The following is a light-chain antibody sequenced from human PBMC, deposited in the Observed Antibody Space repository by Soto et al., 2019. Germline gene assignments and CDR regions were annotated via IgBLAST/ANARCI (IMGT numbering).Light chain of an antibody. CDR1: QSVSSNS. J-gene: IGKJ1*01. Sequence: DIVLTQSPGTLSLSPGERATLCCRASQSVSSNSLAWYQQKPGQAPRLLIYGASSRATDIPDRFSGSGSGTDFTLTISRLEPEDFAVYYCHQYGSSPQTFGQGTKVDIK. CDR3: HQYGSSPQT. CDR2: GAS. V-gene: IGKV3-20*01.